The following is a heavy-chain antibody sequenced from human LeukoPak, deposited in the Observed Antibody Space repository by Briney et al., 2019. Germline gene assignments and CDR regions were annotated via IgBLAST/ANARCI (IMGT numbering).Heavy chain of an antibody. J-gene: IGHJ3*02. V-gene: IGHV1-18*01. CDR1: GYXFTSYG. CDR3: ARDKTRTGGYFDWDGDAFDI. D-gene: IGHD3-9*01. CDR2: ISAYNGNT. Sequence: ASVKVSCKASGYXFTSYGMSWVRQAPGQGLEWMGWISAYNGNTNYAQKLQGRVTMTTDTSTSTAYMELRSLRSDDTAVYYCARDKTRTGGYFDWDGDAFDIWGQGTMVTVSS.